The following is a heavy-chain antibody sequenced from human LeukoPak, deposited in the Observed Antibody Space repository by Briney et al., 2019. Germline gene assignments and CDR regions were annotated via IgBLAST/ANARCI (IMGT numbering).Heavy chain of an antibody. Sequence: SETLSLTCTVSGGSISSSSYYWGWIRQPPGKGLEWIGSIYYSGSTNYNPSLKSRVTISVDTSKNQFSLKLSSVTAADTAVYYCVLIDYDFWSVDYWGQGTLVTVSS. D-gene: IGHD3-3*01. J-gene: IGHJ4*02. CDR1: GGSISSSSYY. CDR3: VLIDYDFWSVDY. V-gene: IGHV4-39*07. CDR2: IYYSGST.